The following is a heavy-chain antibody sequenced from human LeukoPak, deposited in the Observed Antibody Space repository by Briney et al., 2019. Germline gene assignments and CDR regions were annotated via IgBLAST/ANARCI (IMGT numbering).Heavy chain of an antibody. CDR3: ARDPRVAVAGTPGF. D-gene: IGHD6-19*01. Sequence: GGFLRLSCAASGFTFSSYAMTWVRQAPGKGLQWVSGISGSGVSTYYADSVKGRFAISRDNSKNTLYLQMNSLRTEDTAVYYCARDPRVAVAGTPGFWGQGTLVTVSP. CDR1: GFTFSSYA. V-gene: IGHV3-23*01. CDR2: ISGSGVST. J-gene: IGHJ4*02.